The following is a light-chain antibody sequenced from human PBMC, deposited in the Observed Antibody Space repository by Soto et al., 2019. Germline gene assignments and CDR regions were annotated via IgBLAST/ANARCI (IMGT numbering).Light chain of an antibody. V-gene: IGLV2-14*03. J-gene: IGLJ1*01. CDR2: DVN. CDR3: SSYSTTNSLV. Sequence: QSALTQPASVSGSPGQSVTISCTGASSDVGAYEHVSWYQQHPGRAPKLILYDVNNRPSGVSNHFSGSKSGNTASLVIYGLQANDEADYYCSSYSTTNSLVFGSGTKVTVL. CDR1: SSDVGAYEH.